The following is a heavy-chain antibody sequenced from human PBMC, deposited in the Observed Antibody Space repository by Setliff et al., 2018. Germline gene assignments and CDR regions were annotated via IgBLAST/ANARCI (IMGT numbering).Heavy chain of an antibody. Sequence: ASETLSLTCTVSGYSISSGYIGGWIRQPPGKGLEWVGNIGHTGSINYNPSLKSRLTISRDTSKNQVSLKLNSVTATDTAVYYCARDLGHGGDSDYWGQGILVTVSS. CDR3: ARDLGHGGDSDY. CDR2: IGHTGSI. CDR1: GYSISSGYI. J-gene: IGHJ4*02. V-gene: IGHV4-38-2*02. D-gene: IGHD2-21*02.